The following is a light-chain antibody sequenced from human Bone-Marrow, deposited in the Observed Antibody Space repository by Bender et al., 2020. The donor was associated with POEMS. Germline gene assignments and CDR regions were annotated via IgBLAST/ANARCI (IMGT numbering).Light chain of an antibody. CDR1: SSDVGHYNF. CDR3: ASYTFTVPVL. V-gene: IGLV2-14*02. CDR2: DDK. Sequence: QSALTQPPSVSASPGQSVTISCTGTSSDVGHYNFVSWYQQHPGKVPKVVIYDDKRPPSAACPRFSGSESNNTASLTISGLQFEDEGLYCCASYTFTVPVLFGGGTKLTVL. J-gene: IGLJ2*01.